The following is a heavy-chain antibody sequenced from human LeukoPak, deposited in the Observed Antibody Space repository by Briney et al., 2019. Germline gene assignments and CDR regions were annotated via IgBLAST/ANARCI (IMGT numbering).Heavy chain of an antibody. V-gene: IGHV3-23*01. Sequence: HSGGSLRLSCAASGFTFSNYAMNWVRQAPGKGLEWVSVISGGGSSTNYADSVKGRFTISRENSKNTLYLQMNSLRAEDTAVYYCAHTDSYYFDSGMVSWGQEALVTVSS. J-gene: IGHJ5*02. CDR2: ISGGGSST. D-gene: IGHD3-22*01. CDR1: GFTFSNYA. CDR3: AHTDSYYFDSGMVS.